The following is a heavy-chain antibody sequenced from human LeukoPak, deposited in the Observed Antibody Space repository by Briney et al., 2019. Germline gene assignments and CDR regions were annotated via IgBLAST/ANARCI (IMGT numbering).Heavy chain of an antibody. CDR1: GFTFSSYS. V-gene: IGHV3-48*02. Sequence: GGSLRLSCAASGFTFSSYSMNWVRQAPGKGVEWVSYISSSSTIYYADSVKGRFTISRDNAKNSLYLQMNSLRDEDTAVYYCARDRNGWGYYDYVWGSYRNDAFDIWGQGTMVTVSS. CDR2: ISSSSTI. J-gene: IGHJ3*02. D-gene: IGHD3-16*02. CDR3: ARDRNGWGYYDYVWGSYRNDAFDI.